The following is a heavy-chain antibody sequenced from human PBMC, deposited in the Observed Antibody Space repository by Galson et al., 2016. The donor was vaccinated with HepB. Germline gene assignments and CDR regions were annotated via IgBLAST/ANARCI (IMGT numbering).Heavy chain of an antibody. CDR2: INPSGGST. Sequence: SVKVSCKASGYTFTSYHMHWVRQAPGQGLEWMGLINPSGGSTSYPRNFQGRVTVTRDTSTSTVCMELSSLRSEDTAVYYCARVAIVGVTDYWYFDLWGRGTLVIVSS. V-gene: IGHV1-46*01. CDR3: ARVAIVGVTDYWYFDL. J-gene: IGHJ2*01. D-gene: IGHD1-26*01. CDR1: GYTFTSYH.